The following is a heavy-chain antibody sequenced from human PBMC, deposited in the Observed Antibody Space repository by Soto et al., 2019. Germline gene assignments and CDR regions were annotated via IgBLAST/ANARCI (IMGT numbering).Heavy chain of an antibody. J-gene: IGHJ5*02. V-gene: IGHV1-69*13. CDR1: GGTFSSYA. D-gene: IGHD5-12*01. Sequence: AASVKVSCKASGGTFSSYAISWVRQAPGQGLEWMGGIIPIFGTANYAQKFQGRVTITADESTSTAYMELSSLRSEDTAVYYCASYSGSEGSNWFDPWGQGTLVTVSS. CDR3: ASYSGSEGSNWFDP. CDR2: IIPIFGTA.